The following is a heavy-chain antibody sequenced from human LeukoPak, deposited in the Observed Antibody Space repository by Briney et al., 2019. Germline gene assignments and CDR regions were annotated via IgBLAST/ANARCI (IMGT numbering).Heavy chain of an antibody. Sequence: GGSLRLXCAASGFTFSSYWMHWVRHAPGKGLVWVSRINSDGSTTSYADSVKGRFTISRDNAKNTLYLQMNSLRAEDTAVYYCARDRGHTAIDYWGQGTLVTVSS. CDR1: GFTFSSYW. CDR2: INSDGSTT. J-gene: IGHJ4*02. V-gene: IGHV3-74*01. CDR3: ARDRGHTAIDY. D-gene: IGHD5-18*01.